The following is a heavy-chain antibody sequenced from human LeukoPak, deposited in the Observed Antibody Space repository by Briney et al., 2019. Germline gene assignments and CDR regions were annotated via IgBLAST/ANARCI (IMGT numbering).Heavy chain of an antibody. CDR1: GGSISSYY. Sequence: SETLSLTCTVSGGSISSYYWSWIRQPPGKGLEWIGYIYYSGSTNCNPSLKSRVTMSVDTSKNQFSLRLTSVTAADTALYFCANRLLRSGTGAFDIWGQGTVVIVSS. J-gene: IGHJ3*02. CDR3: ANRLLRSGTGAFDI. V-gene: IGHV4-59*08. D-gene: IGHD1-1*01. CDR2: IYYSGST.